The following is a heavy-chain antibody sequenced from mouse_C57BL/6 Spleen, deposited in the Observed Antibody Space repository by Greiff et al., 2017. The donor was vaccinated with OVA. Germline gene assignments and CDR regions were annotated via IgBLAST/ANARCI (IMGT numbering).Heavy chain of an antibody. CDR1: GYTFTSYW. J-gene: IGHJ2*01. CDR3: ARCYYGSRYFDY. V-gene: IGHV1-55*01. Sequence: QVQLKQPGAELVKPGASVKMSCKASGYTFTSYWITWVKQRPGQGLEWIGDIYPGSGSTNYNEKFKSKATLTVDTSSSTAYMQLSSLTSEDSAVYYCARCYYGSRYFDYWGQGTTLTVSS. D-gene: IGHD1-1*01. CDR2: IYPGSGST.